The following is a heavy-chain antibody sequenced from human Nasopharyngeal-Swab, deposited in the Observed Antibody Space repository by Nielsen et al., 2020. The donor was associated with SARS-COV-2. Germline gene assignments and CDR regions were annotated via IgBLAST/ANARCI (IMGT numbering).Heavy chain of an antibody. CDR2: ISSDESTT. J-gene: IGHJ4*02. V-gene: IGHV3-74*01. D-gene: IGHD1-1*01. CDR3: ARDSPWQELDY. Sequence: GESLKLSCAASGFSFSIYWMHWVRLPPGKGLVWVSGISSDESTTTYADSMKGRFTISRDNTKNTLYLQMNSLRAEDTAVYYCARDSPWQELDYWGQGTLVTVSS. CDR1: GFSFSIYW.